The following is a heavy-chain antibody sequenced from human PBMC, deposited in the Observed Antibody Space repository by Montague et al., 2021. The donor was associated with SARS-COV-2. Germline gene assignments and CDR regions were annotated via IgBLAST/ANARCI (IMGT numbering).Heavy chain of an antibody. CDR2: TYSGGSST. J-gene: IGHJ4*02. CDR1: GFTFSNYA. D-gene: IGHD3-3*01. Sequence: SLRLSCAASGFTFSNYAMSWVRQAPGKGLEWVSVTYSGGSSTYYXXSLKGRFTISRDNSKNTLYLQMNSLRAEDTAVYYCAKDPHYDFWSGYYFDYWGQGTLVTVSS. V-gene: IGHV3-23*03. CDR3: AKDPHYDFWSGYYFDY.